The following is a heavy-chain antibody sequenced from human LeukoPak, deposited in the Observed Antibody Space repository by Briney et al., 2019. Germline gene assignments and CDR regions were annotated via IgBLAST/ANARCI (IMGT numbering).Heavy chain of an antibody. CDR3: TTGGADTGRFDI. J-gene: IGHJ3*02. CDR2: IKSKIHGETT. Sequence: GGSLRLSCAASGFTFSTYAMRWVRQAPGKGLEWVGRIKSKIHGETTDYAAPVKGRFTISRDDSKNTLYLQMSSLKTEDTGVYYCTTGGADTGRFDIWGQGTMVSVSS. CDR1: GFTFSTYA. D-gene: IGHD1-1*01. V-gene: IGHV3-15*01.